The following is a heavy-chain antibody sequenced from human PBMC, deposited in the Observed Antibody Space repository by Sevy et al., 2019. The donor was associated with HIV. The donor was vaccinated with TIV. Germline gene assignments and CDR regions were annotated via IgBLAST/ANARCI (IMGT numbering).Heavy chain of an antibody. Sequence: GGSLRLSCAASGFTFSDYYMNWVRQAPGKGLEWVSSISSRSSYIHYADSVRGRFTISRDNAKNSLYLQMHSLRVDDTAVYFCARDGGCSSTSCLHYFDSWGQGALVTVSS. V-gene: IGHV3-21*01. CDR3: ARDGGCSSTSCLHYFDS. J-gene: IGHJ4*02. CDR2: ISSRSSYI. D-gene: IGHD2-2*01. CDR1: GFTFSDYY.